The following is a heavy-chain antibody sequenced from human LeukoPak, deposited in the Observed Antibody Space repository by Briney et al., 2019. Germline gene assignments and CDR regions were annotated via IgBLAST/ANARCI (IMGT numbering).Heavy chain of an antibody. V-gene: IGHV3-23*01. J-gene: IGHJ5*02. D-gene: IGHD6-19*01. CDR3: AKDKGYSSGWYLLDP. CDR1: GFTFSTYA. CDR2: ISGSGDST. Sequence: GGSLRLSCAASGFTFSTYAMNWVRQAPGKGLEWVSGISGSGDSTYHAESVKGRFSVSRDNSKNTLYLQMNDLRVEDTALYYCAKDKGYSSGWYLLDPWGQGTLVTVSS.